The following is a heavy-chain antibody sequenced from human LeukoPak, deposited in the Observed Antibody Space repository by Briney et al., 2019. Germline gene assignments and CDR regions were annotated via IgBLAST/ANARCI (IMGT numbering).Heavy chain of an antibody. J-gene: IGHJ4*02. V-gene: IGHV4-59*01. CDR3: ARGYYGSGSFFDY. CDR1: GASISRYY. D-gene: IGHD3-10*01. Sequence: PSETLSLTCIVSGASISRYYWSWIRQPPGKGLEWIGFIYYSDTTNYNPSLKSRVTISVDTSKNQFSLKLSSVTAADTAVYYCARGYYGSGSFFDYWGQGTLVTVSS. CDR2: IYYSDTT.